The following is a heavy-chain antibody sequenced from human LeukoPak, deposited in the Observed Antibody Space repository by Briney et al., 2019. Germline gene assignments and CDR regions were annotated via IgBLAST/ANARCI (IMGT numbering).Heavy chain of an antibody. CDR3: AREIFWSGSYPGF. V-gene: IGHV3-33*08. CDR1: GFTFSNAW. Sequence: PGGSLRLSCAASGFTFSNAWMSWVRQAPGKGLEWVTLIWHDGSHKFYIDSVRGRFTISRDNSKNTVYLQMNGLRAEDTAVYYCAREIFWSGSYPGFWGQGTLVTVSS. D-gene: IGHD3-10*01. CDR2: IWHDGSHK. J-gene: IGHJ4*02.